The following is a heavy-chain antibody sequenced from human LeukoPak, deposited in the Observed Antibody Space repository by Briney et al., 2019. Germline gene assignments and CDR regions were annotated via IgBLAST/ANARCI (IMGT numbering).Heavy chain of an antibody. CDR3: ARIHGSIRYFDY. V-gene: IGHV3-23*01. J-gene: IGHJ4*02. CDR1: GFTFSSYS. Sequence: GGSLRLSCAASGFTFSSYSMSWVRQAPGKGLEWVSAISGSGGSTYYADSVKGRFTISRDNSKNTLYLQMNSLRAEDTAIYYCARIHGSIRYFDYWGQGTLVTVSS. CDR2: ISGSGGST.